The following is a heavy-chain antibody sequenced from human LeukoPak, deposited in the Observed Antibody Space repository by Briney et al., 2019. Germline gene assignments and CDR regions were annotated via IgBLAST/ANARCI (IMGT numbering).Heavy chain of an antibody. V-gene: IGHV3-23*01. Sequence: GGSLRLSCVASGFTFSNYAMSWVRQAPGKVLEWVSGIVNSGGSTYYADSVRGRLTISRDNSKKTVYLQMSSLRGDDTAIYYCAKDRAGYSYGMFDSWGQGTLVTVSS. CDR3: AKDRAGYSYGMFDS. CDR2: IVNSGGST. D-gene: IGHD5-18*01. CDR1: GFTFSNYA. J-gene: IGHJ4*02.